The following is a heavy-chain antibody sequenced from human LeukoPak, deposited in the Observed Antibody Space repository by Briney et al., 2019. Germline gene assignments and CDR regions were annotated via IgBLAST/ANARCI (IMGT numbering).Heavy chain of an antibody. V-gene: IGHV4-38-2*02. CDR1: GYSFSSGYF. CDR3: ARVDVFGVVSSDYYYYYMDV. D-gene: IGHD3-3*01. J-gene: IGHJ6*03. CDR2: IYHSGST. Sequence: SETLSLTCTVSGYSFSSGYFWGWIRQPPGKGLQWIGSIYHSGSTYYNPSLKSRVTMSVDTSKNQFSLKLSYVTAADTAVYYCARVDVFGVVSSDYYYYYMDVWGKGTTVTVSS.